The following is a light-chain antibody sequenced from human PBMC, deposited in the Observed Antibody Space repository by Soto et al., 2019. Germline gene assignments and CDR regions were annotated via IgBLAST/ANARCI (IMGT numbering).Light chain of an antibody. CDR2: QDS. V-gene: IGLV3-1*01. CDR3: QAWDSSAYV. J-gene: IGLJ1*01. CDR1: KLGDKY. Sequence: SYELTQPPSVSVSPGQTASITCSGDKLGDKYACWYQQKPGQSPVLVIYQDSKRPSGIPERFSGSNSGNTATLTISGTQAMDEAAYYCQAWDSSAYVFGTGTKLTVI.